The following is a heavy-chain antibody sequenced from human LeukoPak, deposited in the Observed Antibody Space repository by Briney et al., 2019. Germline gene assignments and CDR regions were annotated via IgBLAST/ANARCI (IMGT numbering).Heavy chain of an antibody. CDR3: ARDERWLQLRNDAFDT. Sequence: PGGSLRLSCAASGFTFSDYYMSWIRQAPGKGLEWVSYISSSGSTIYYADSVKGRFTISRDNAKNSLYLQMNSLRAEDTAVYYCARDERWLQLRNDAFDTWGQGTMVTVSS. V-gene: IGHV3-11*01. J-gene: IGHJ3*02. CDR2: ISSSGSTI. CDR1: GFTFSDYY. D-gene: IGHD5-24*01.